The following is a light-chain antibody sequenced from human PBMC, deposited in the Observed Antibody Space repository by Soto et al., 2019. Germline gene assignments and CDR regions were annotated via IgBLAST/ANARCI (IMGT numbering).Light chain of an antibody. V-gene: IGKV4-1*01. CDR2: CAS. J-gene: IGKJ2*01. CDR3: HQYYSTPDT. CDR1: QSLLYSSNNKNS. Sequence: DIVMTQSPDSLAVSLGERATINCKSSQSLLYSSNNKNSLSWYQQKSGQRPKLLFSCASTRASGLPDRFSGSWSGTKSTLTISSLKAEDVAVYYCHQYYSTPDTFGQGTKLEIK.